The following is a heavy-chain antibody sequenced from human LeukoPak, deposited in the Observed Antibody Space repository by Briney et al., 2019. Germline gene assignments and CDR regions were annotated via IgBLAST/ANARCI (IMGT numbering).Heavy chain of an antibody. J-gene: IGHJ4*02. CDR3: AKEIRGVIIKPFDY. Sequence: GGSLRLSCAASGFTFSSYAMSWVRQAPGKGLEWVSAISGSGGSTYYADSVKGRFTVSRDNSKNALYLQMNSLRVDDTAVYYCAKEIRGVIIKPFDYWGQGILVAVSS. V-gene: IGHV3-23*01. D-gene: IGHD3-10*01. CDR1: GFTFSSYA. CDR2: ISGSGGST.